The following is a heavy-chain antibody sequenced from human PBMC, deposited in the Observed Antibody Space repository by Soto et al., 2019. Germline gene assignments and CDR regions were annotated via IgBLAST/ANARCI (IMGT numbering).Heavy chain of an antibody. V-gene: IGHV5-51*01. CDR1: GYNFAGYC. Sequence: LVESLTISCQGYGYNFAGYCIAWVLQMPGKGLELMGIIYPSDSDTRYRPSFQGQVTISADKSISSAYLQWSSLRASDTAMYYCARGGVSTRTSDYWGQGTTVTVSS. CDR2: IYPSDSDT. D-gene: IGHD3-3*01. CDR3: ARGGVSTRTSDY. J-gene: IGHJ4*02.